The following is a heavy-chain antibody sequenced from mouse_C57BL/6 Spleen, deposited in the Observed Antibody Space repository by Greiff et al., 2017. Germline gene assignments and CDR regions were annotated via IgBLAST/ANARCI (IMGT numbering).Heavy chain of an antibody. D-gene: IGHD3-2*02. J-gene: IGHJ4*01. Sequence: EVNLVESGGGLVQPGGSLKLSCAASGFTFSDYYMYWVRQTPEKRLEWVAYISNGGGSTYYPDTVKGRFTISRDNAKNTLYLQMSRLKSEDTAMYYCARHELRDDYYAMDYWGQGTSVTVSS. CDR2: ISNGGGST. V-gene: IGHV5-12*01. CDR3: ARHELRDDYYAMDY. CDR1: GFTFSDYY.